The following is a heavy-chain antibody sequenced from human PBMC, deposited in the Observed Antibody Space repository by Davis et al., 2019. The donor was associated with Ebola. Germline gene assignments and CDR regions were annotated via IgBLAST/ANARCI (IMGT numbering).Heavy chain of an antibody. V-gene: IGHV3-11*06. Sequence: PGGSLRLSCAASGFTFSVYYMSWIRQAPGKGPEWVSSISSSASYKNYADSVKGRFTISRDDAKKSLYLQMDSLRAEDTAVYYCAQQLGDYGDNALRYWGQGTLVTVSS. CDR2: ISSSASYK. J-gene: IGHJ4*02. CDR3: AQQLGDYGDNALRY. CDR1: GFTFSVYY. D-gene: IGHD4-23*01.